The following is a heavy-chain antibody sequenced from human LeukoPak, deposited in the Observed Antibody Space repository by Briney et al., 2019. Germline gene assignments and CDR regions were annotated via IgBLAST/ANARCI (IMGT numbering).Heavy chain of an antibody. D-gene: IGHD1-26*01. V-gene: IGHV4-4*07. Sequence: PSETLSLTCTVSGVSISSYYLSWIRQPAGKGLEWVGRIYTSGSTNYNPSLKSRVTISVDKSKNQSSLKLSSVTAADTAVYYCARHGGSRGYFDYWGQGTLVTVSS. CDR2: IYTSGST. CDR3: ARHGGSRGYFDY. J-gene: IGHJ4*02. CDR1: GVSISSYY.